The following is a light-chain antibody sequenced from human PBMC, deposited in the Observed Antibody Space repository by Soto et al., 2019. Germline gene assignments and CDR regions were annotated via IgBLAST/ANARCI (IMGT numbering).Light chain of an antibody. CDR1: QKIATY. Sequence: DIQMTQSPSSLSASVGDSVTITCRASQKIATYLNWYQQKPEKAPKLLIYAASTLQTGVPSRFSGGGSDTDFTLTLSGLQPEDFGTYYCQQSFGILLTFGGGTRVEIK. J-gene: IGKJ4*01. V-gene: IGKV1-39*01. CDR2: AAS. CDR3: QQSFGILLT.